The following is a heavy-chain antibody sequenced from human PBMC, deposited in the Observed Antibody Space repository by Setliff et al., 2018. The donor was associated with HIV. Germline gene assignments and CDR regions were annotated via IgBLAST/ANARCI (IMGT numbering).Heavy chain of an antibody. D-gene: IGHD6-6*01. Sequence: SETLSLTCTASGGSISSGSYYWSWIRQPAGKGLEWIGHIHTSGSSSYNPSLKSRVIISLDTSKNQISLKLNSVTAADTAVYYCARDLLGSSSLVDYWGQGTLVTVS. J-gene: IGHJ4*02. V-gene: IGHV4-61*09. CDR1: GGSISSGSYY. CDR2: IHTSGSS. CDR3: ARDLLGSSSLVDY.